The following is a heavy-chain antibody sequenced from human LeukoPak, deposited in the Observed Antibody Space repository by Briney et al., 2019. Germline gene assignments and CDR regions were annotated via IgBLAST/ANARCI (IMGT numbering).Heavy chain of an antibody. V-gene: IGHV4-59*12. CDR3: AKSNGYGLIDI. CDR2: IYYSGST. D-gene: IGHD3-22*01. Sequence: SEIRSRTCTVAGGSISSYYWSWIRQPPWKGLEWIGYIYYSGSTNYNPSLKSRVTISVDTSRNQFSLKLNSVTAADTPVYYCAKSNGYGLIDIWGQGTMVTVSS. J-gene: IGHJ3*02. CDR1: GGSISSYY.